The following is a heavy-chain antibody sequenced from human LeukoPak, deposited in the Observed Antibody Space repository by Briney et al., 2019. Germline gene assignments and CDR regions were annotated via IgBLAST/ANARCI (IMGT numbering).Heavy chain of an antibody. Sequence: SETLSLTCTVSGGSVRSYFWSWIRQPAGKGLEWIGRIYASGSTNYNPSLKSRVTMSVDTSKNQFSLKLTSVTAADTAVYYCAGEYSSSSGKNAFDIWGQGTMVTVSS. J-gene: IGHJ3*02. V-gene: IGHV4-4*07. CDR3: AGEYSSSSGKNAFDI. CDR1: GGSVRSYF. CDR2: IYASGST. D-gene: IGHD6-6*01.